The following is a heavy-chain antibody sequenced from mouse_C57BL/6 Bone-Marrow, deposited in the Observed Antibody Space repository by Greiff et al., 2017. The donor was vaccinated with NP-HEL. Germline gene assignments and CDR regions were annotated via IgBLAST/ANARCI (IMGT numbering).Heavy chain of an antibody. CDR1: GYTFTSYW. CDR2: IYPGSGST. V-gene: IGHV1-55*01. D-gene: IGHD1-1*01. J-gene: IGHJ1*03. Sequence: VQLQQPGAELVKPGASVKMSCKASGYTFTSYWITWVKQRPGQGLEWIGDIYPGSGSTNYNEKFKSKATLTVDTSSSTAYMQFSSLTSEDSAVYYCARSGYGSSPYWYFDVWGTGTTVTVSS. CDR3: ARSGYGSSPYWYFDV.